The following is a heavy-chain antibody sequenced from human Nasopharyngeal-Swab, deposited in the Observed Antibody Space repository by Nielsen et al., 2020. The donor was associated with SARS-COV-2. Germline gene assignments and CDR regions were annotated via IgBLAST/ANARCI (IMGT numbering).Heavy chain of an antibody. CDR1: GFTFSRFG. CDR2: ISAGGVTT. V-gene: IGHV3-23*01. J-gene: IGHJ6*03. CDR3: AKDLNSNFLNYMDV. D-gene: IGHD4-11*01. Sequence: GESLKISCAASGFTFSRFGMGWVRQAPGKGLEWVSAISAGGVTTYYADSVKGRFTISRDNSKSTLYLQMNSLRAEDTAAYYCAKDLNSNFLNYMDVWGKGTTVSVSS.